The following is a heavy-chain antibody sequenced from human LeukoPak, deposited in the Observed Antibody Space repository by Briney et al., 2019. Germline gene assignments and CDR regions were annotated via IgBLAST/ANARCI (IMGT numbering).Heavy chain of an antibody. V-gene: IGHV4-61*01. CDR1: GGSISSSSYY. CDR2: IYYSGST. D-gene: IGHD2-21*02. J-gene: IGHJ1*01. Sequence: SETLSLTCTVSGGSISSSSYYWSWIRQPPGKGLEWIGYIYYSGSTNYNPSLKSRVTISVDTSKNQFSLKLSSVTAADTAVYYCARITYCGGDCKIFQHWGQGTLVTVSS. CDR3: ARITYCGGDCKIFQH.